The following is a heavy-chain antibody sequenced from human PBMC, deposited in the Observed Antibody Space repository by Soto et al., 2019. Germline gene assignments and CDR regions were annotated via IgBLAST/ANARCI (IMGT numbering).Heavy chain of an antibody. CDR2: ISLNNGKT. V-gene: IGHV1-18*01. CDR3: ARHTDDVHYIWRSDYYGMDV. CDR1: GYMFTRYG. J-gene: IGHJ6*02. D-gene: IGHD3-16*01. Sequence: QVQLVQSGAEVKKPGASVKVSCKATGYMFTRYGITWVRQAPGQGLEWMGWISLNNGKTNYAQKFQGRVTMTTDTSTNTAYMELRSLRSDDSAVYYCARHTDDVHYIWRSDYYGMDVWGQGSTVTVSS.